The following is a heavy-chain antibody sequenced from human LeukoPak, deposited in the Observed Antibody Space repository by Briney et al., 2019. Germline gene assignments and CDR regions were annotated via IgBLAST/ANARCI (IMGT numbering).Heavy chain of an antibody. CDR2: IHTSGST. D-gene: IGHD3-22*01. Sequence: PSETLSLTCTVSGDSITGYYWSWIRQPAGKGLEWIGRIHTSGSTNYNPSLKSRVTMSVDTSKNQFSLKLSSVTAADTAVYYCARDTYYYDSSGYYRFDYWGQGTLVTVSS. J-gene: IGHJ4*02. V-gene: IGHV4-4*07. CDR1: GDSITGYY. CDR3: ARDTYYYDSSGYYRFDY.